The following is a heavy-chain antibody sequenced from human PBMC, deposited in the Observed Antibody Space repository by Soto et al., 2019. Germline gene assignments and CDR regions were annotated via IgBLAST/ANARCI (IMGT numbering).Heavy chain of an antibody. CDR3: AREITGTTSVYYGMDV. CDR1: GYTFTGYY. D-gene: IGHD1-7*01. V-gene: IGHV1-2*04. Sequence: APVKVSCKASGYTFTGYYMHWVRQAPGQGLEWMGWINPDSGGTNYAQKFQGWVTMTRDTSISTAYMELSRLRSDDTAVYYCAREITGTTSVYYGMDVWGQGTTVTVSS. J-gene: IGHJ6*02. CDR2: INPDSGGT.